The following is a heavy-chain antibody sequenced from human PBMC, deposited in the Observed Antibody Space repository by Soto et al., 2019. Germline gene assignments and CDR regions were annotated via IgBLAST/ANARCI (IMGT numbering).Heavy chain of an antibody. CDR1: GFTFDDYA. CDR2: ISWNSGSI. J-gene: IGHJ6*03. CDR3: AKEARPYYYYNYMDV. Sequence: GGSLRLSCATSGFTFDDYAMHWFRQAPGKGLEWVSGISWNSGSIGYADSVKGRFTISRDNAKNSLYLQMNSLRAEDTALYHCAKEARPYYYYNYMDVWGKGTTVTVSS. V-gene: IGHV3-9*01.